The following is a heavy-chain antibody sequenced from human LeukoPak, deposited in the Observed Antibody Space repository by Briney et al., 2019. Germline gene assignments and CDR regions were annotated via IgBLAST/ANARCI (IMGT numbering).Heavy chain of an antibody. D-gene: IGHD3-10*01. CDR1: GFTFSNYA. J-gene: IGHJ5*02. V-gene: IGHV3-23*01. CDR3: AKSGFGESASYNWFDP. CDR2: ISGSSGST. Sequence: GGSLRLSCAASGFTFSNYAMSWVRQAPGKGLEWVSGISGSSGSTYYADSVKGRFTISRDNSKNTLYLQMNSLGAEDTAVYYCAKSGFGESASYNWFDPWGQGTLVTVSS.